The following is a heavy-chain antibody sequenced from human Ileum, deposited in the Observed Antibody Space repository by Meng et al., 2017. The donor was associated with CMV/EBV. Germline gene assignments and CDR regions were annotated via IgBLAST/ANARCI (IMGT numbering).Heavy chain of an antibody. CDR2: ILDDGST. CDR3: ARGGASSHYFDS. D-gene: IGHD1-26*01. J-gene: IGHJ4*02. Sequence: QVQLQESGPGLIKPSETLSLTCTVSGGSISSHSWSWVRQPPGKRLEWIGHILDDGSTYYNPSLKSRVTISGDTSKNQFSLNLSSVTAADAAVYYCARGGASSHYFDSWGQGSLVTVSS. CDR1: GGSISSHS. V-gene: IGHV4-59*11.